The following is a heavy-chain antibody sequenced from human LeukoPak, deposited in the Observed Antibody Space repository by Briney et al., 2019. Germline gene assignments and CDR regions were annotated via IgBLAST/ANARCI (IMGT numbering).Heavy chain of an antibody. V-gene: IGHV4-39*01. J-gene: IGHJ4*02. CDR1: GGSISSSSYY. CDR3: ARGNFAGVVVTATSYYFDY. Sequence: SETLSLTCTVSGGSISSSSYYWGWIRQPPGKGLEWIGSIYYSGSTYYNPSLKSRVTISVDTSKNQFSLKLSSVTAADTAVYYCARGNFAGVVVTATSYYFDYWGQGTLVTVSS. D-gene: IGHD2-21*02. CDR2: IYYSGST.